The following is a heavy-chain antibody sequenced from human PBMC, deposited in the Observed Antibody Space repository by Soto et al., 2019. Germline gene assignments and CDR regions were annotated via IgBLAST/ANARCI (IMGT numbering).Heavy chain of an antibody. D-gene: IGHD4-17*01. Sequence: SVKVSCKASGGTFSSYAISWVRQAPGQGLEWMGGIIPIFGTANYAQKFQGRVTITADESTSTAYMELSSLRSEDTAVYYCARDRDSHYGLYYYYGMDVWGQGTTVTVSS. CDR3: ARDRDSHYGLYYYYGMDV. J-gene: IGHJ6*02. V-gene: IGHV1-69*13. CDR2: IIPIFGTA. CDR1: GGTFSSYA.